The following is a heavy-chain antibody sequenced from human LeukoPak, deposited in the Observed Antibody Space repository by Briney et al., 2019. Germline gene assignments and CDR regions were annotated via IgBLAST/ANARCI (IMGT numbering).Heavy chain of an antibody. CDR1: GFTFSSYG. J-gene: IGHJ4*02. Sequence: GGSLRPSCAASGFTFSSYGMHWVRQAPGKGLEWVAFIRYDGSNKYYAGSVKGRFTISRDNSKNTLYLQMNSLRAEDTAVYYCLTYFDYWGQGTLVTVSS. CDR3: LTYFDY. CDR2: IRYDGSNK. V-gene: IGHV3-30*02.